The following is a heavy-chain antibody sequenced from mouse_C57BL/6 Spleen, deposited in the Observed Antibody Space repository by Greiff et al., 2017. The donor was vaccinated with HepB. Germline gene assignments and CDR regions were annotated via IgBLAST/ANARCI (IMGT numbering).Heavy chain of an antibody. D-gene: IGHD1-1*01. CDR3: AREGVVFDY. CDR2: IYPGSGST. CDR1: GYTFTSYW. J-gene: IGHJ2*01. Sequence: QVQLKQSGAELVKPGASVKMSCKASGYTFTSYWITWVKQRPGQGLEWIGDIYPGSGSTNYNEKFKSKATLTVDTSSSTAYMQLSSLTSEDSAVYYCAREGVVFDYWGQGTTLTVSS. V-gene: IGHV1-55*01.